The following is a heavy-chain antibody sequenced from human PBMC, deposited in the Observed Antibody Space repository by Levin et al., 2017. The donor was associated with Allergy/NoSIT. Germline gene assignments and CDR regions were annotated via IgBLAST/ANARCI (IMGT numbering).Heavy chain of an antibody. CDR3: ARVDVDTAMISWYFDL. D-gene: IGHD5-18*01. CDR1: GGSISSHY. V-gene: IGHV4-59*11. CDR2: IYYTGST. J-gene: IGHJ2*01. Sequence: PGGSLRLSCTVSGGSISSHYWSWIRQPPGKGLEWIAYIYYTGSTNYNPSLKSRVTISVDTSKNQFSLKLGSVTAADTAVYYCARVDVDTAMISWYFDLWGRGTLVTVSS.